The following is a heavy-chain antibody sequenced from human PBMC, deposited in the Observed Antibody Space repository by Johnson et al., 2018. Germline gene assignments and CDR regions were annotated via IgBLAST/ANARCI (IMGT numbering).Heavy chain of an antibody. J-gene: IGHJ3*02. V-gene: IGHV3-30*03. Sequence: VQLVESGGGVVQPGRSLRLSCAASGLTFSSYGMHWVRQAPGKGLEWVAVISYDGSNKYYADSVKGRFTISRDNSKNTLYLQMNSLRAEDTAVYYCARGELGDAFDIWGQGTTVTVSS. CDR2: ISYDGSNK. CDR1: GLTFSSYG. D-gene: IGHD7-27*01. CDR3: ARGELGDAFDI.